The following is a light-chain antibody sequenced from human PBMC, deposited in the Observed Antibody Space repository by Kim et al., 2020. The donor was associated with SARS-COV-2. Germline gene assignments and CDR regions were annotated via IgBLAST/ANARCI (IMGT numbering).Light chain of an antibody. V-gene: IGKV1-9*01. J-gene: IGKJ3*01. CDR2: AAS. Sequence: DIQLTQSPSFLSASVGDRVTITCRASQGISSYLAWYQQKPGKAPKLLIYAASTLQSGVPSRFSGSGSGTDFTLTISSLQPEDFATYYCNQLNSYPFTCGPGTQVDIK. CDR3: NQLNSYPFT. CDR1: QGISSY.